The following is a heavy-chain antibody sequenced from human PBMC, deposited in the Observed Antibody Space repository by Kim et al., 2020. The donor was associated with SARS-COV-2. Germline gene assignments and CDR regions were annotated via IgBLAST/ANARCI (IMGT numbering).Heavy chain of an antibody. V-gene: IGHV3-11*01. D-gene: IGHD3-10*01. Sequence: ADSVKGRFTISRDTANNLVYLQMNSLRAEDSAVYFCAKGGSGSYVNYGMDVWGQGTTVTDSS. J-gene: IGHJ6*02. CDR3: AKGGSGSYVNYGMDV.